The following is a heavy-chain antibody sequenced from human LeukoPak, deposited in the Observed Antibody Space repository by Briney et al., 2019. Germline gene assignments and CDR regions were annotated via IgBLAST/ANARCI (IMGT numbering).Heavy chain of an antibody. Sequence: GGSLRLSCAASGFSFSDYYMSWIRQAPGKGLEWVSFISGSGSTTYADPVKGRFTISRDNAKNPLYLEMNSLRSEDTAVYYCAFPVREPDYWGQGALVTVSS. CDR1: GFSFSDYY. J-gene: IGHJ4*02. D-gene: IGHD3-10*01. CDR2: ISGSGSTT. V-gene: IGHV3-11*01. CDR3: AFPVREPDY.